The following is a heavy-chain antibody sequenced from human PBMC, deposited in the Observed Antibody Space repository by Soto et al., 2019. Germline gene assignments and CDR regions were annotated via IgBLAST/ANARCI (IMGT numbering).Heavy chain of an antibody. CDR1: GFTFSSYW. Sequence: GGSLRLSCAASGFTFSSYWMSWVRQAPGKGLEWVANIKQDGSEKYYVDSVKGRFTISRDNAKNSLYLQMNSLRAEDTAVYYCARDLETMIVARDYWGQGTLVTVYS. V-gene: IGHV3-7*03. J-gene: IGHJ4*02. D-gene: IGHD3-22*01. CDR2: IKQDGSEK. CDR3: ARDLETMIVARDY.